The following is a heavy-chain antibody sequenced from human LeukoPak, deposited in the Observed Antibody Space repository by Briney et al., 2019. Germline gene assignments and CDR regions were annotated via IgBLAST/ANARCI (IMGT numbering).Heavy chain of an antibody. CDR2: INHSGST. CDR3: ARTRLTIFGVVIIYYYYMDV. J-gene: IGHJ6*03. V-gene: IGHV4-34*01. D-gene: IGHD3-3*01. Sequence: SETLSLTCAVYGGSFSGYYWSWIRQPPGKGLEWIGEINHSGSTNYNPSLKSRVTISVDTSKNQFSLKLSSVTAADTAVYYCARTRLTIFGVVIIYYYYMDVWGKGTTVTVSS. CDR1: GGSFSGYY.